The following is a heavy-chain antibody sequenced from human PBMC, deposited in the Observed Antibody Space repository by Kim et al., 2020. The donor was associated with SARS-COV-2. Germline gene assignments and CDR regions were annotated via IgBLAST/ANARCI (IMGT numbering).Heavy chain of an antibody. Sequence: ETLSLTCTVSGGSISSSSYYWGWIRQPPGKGLEWIGSIYYSGSTYYNPSLKSRVTISVDTSKNQFSLKLSSVTAADTAVYYCARLFRTYYYGSGSYFDYWGQGTLVTVSS. CDR3: ARLFRTYYYGSGSYFDY. CDR2: IYYSGST. V-gene: IGHV4-39*01. D-gene: IGHD3-10*01. J-gene: IGHJ4*02. CDR1: GGSISSSSYY.